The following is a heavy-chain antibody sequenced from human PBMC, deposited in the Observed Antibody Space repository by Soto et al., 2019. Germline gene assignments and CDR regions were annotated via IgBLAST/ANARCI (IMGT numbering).Heavy chain of an antibody. J-gene: IGHJ6*02. V-gene: IGHV4-34*01. D-gene: IGHD3-10*01. CDR1: GGSFSGYY. CDR3: ARKTYFGSGTYYNHYYYGLDV. Sequence: SETLSLTCAVYGGSFSGYYWTWIRQPPGKGLEWIGEINHSGNTNYNPSLKSRVTISIDTSKNQFSLKVSSMTAADTAAYYCARKTYFGSGTYYNHYYYGLDVWGQGTTVTVSS. CDR2: INHSGNT.